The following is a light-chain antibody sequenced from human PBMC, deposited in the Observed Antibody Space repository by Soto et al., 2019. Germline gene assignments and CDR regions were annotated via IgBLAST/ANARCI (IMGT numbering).Light chain of an antibody. Sequence: EIVLTQSPGTVSLSPGERATLSCRASQTVSGYYLAWYQQKPGQAPRLPIYGASRRATGIPDRFSGSGSGTDFTLTINRLEPEDFAVYSCQQYGSSPLTFGGGTKVEIK. V-gene: IGKV3-20*01. CDR1: QTVSGYY. J-gene: IGKJ4*01. CDR2: GAS. CDR3: QQYGSSPLT.